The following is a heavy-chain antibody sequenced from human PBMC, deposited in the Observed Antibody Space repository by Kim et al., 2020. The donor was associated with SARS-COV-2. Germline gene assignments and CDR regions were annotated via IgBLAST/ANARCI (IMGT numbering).Heavy chain of an antibody. CDR1: GGSISSGSYY. D-gene: IGHD3-9*01. J-gene: IGHJ4*02. V-gene: IGHV4-61*02. CDR2: IYTSGST. Sequence: SETLSLTCTVSGGSISSGSYYWSWIRQPAGKGLEWIGRIYTSGSTNYNPSLKSRVTISVDTSKNQFSLKLSSVTAADTAVYYCARDTNYDILTGYYIWWVFDYWGQGTLVTVSS. CDR3: ARDTNYDILTGYYIWWVFDY.